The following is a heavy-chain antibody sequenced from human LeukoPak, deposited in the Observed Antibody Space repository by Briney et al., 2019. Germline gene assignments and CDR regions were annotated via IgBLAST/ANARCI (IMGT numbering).Heavy chain of an antibody. CDR1: GYTFTSYG. J-gene: IGHJ6*03. Sequence: ASVKVSCKASGYTFTSYGISWVRQAPGQGLEWMGWISAYNGNTNYAQKLQGRVTMTTDTSSSTAYMELRSLRSDDTAVYYCARGRPPMLRFLEWLGYYMDVWGKGTTVTVSS. CDR3: ARGRPPMLRFLEWLGYYMDV. V-gene: IGHV1-18*01. CDR2: ISAYNGNT. D-gene: IGHD3-3*01.